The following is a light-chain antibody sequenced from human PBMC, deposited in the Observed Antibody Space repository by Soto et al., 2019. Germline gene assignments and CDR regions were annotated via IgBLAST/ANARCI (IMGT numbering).Light chain of an antibody. J-gene: IGKJ1*01. Sequence: DIVMTQSPDSLAVSLGERATINCKSSQSVLSSSNNKNYLTWYQQKLGQPPRLLIYWASTRESGVPDRFSGMGSGADFTLTINSLQAEDVAVYYCQQYYSTPWTFGQGTKVEIK. V-gene: IGKV4-1*01. CDR2: WAS. CDR3: QQYYSTPWT. CDR1: QSVLSSSNNKNY.